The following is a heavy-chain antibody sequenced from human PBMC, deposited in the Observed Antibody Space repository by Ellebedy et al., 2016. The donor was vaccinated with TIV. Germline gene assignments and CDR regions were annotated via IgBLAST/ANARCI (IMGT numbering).Heavy chain of an antibody. Sequence: AASVKVSCKASGYTFTGYYIHWVRQAPAQGLEWMEWINPNSGDTNYPQKFQDRVTMTRDTSSNTAYMELSRLRSDDTAVYYCARDYADYYYGLDVWGQGTTVTVSS. CDR3: ARDYADYYYGLDV. CDR1: GYTFTGYY. J-gene: IGHJ6*02. D-gene: IGHD4-17*01. CDR2: INPNSGDT. V-gene: IGHV1-2*02.